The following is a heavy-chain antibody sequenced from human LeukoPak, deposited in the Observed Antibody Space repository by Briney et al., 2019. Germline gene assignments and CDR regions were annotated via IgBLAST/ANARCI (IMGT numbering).Heavy chain of an antibody. CDR3: ATLKASAFDI. CDR2: FDPEDGET. Sequence: ASVKVSCKASGGTFSSYAISWVRQAPGQGLEWMGGFDPEDGETIYAQKFQGRVTMTEDTSTDTAYMELSSLRSEDTAVYYCATLKASAFDIWGQGTMVTVSS. V-gene: IGHV1-24*01. CDR1: GGTFSSYA. J-gene: IGHJ3*02.